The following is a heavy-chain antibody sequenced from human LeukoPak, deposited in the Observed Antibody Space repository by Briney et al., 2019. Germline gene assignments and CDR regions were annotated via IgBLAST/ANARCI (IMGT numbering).Heavy chain of an antibody. CDR1: GGSISSGSYY. Sequence: SETLSLTCTVSGGSISSGSYYWSWIRQPAGKGLEWIGRIYTSGSTNYNPSLKSRVTISVDTSKNQFSLKLSSVTALDTAVYYCARGTFDGVGQYFAEYFQYWGQGTLVIVSS. CDR3: ARGTFDGVGQYFAEYFQY. V-gene: IGHV4-61*02. J-gene: IGHJ1*01. D-gene: IGHD3-16*01. CDR2: IYTSGST.